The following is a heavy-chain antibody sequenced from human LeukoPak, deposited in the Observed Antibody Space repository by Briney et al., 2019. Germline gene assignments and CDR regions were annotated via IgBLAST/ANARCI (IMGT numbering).Heavy chain of an antibody. V-gene: IGHV4-59*01. CDR1: GGSISSYY. D-gene: IGHD4-23*01. Sequence: PSETLSLTCTVSGGSISSYYWSWIRQPPGKGLEWIGYIYYSGSTNYNPSLKSRVTISVDTSKNQFSLKLSSVTAADTAVYYCARDGYGGIDYWGQGILVTVSS. CDR2: IYYSGST. CDR3: ARDGYGGIDY. J-gene: IGHJ4*02.